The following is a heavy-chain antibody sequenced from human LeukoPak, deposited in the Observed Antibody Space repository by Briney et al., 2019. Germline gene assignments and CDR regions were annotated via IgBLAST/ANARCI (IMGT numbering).Heavy chain of an antibody. CDR3: ARDPYCSSTSCCKGVVVAASPN. CDR2: INPNSGGT. V-gene: IGHV1-2*02. Sequence: GASVKVSCKASGYTFTGYYMHWVRQAPGQGLEWMGWINPNSGGTNYAQKFQGRVTMTRDTSISTAYMELSRLRSDDTAVYYCARDPYCSSTSCCKGVVVAASPNWGQGTLVTVSS. J-gene: IGHJ4*02. CDR1: GYTFTGYY. D-gene: IGHD2-2*01.